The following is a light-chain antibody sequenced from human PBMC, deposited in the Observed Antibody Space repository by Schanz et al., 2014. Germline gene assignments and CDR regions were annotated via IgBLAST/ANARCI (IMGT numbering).Light chain of an antibody. CDR2: GAS. V-gene: IGKV3-20*01. Sequence: EIVLTQSPVTLSLSPGESATLSCRASQSVTYYLAWYQQKPGQAPNVLIYGASRRATGIPDRFSGSGSGTDFTLTISRLEPEDFAVYYCQQYGSSPRTFGQGTKVEIK. J-gene: IGKJ1*01. CDR3: QQYGSSPRT. CDR1: QSVTYY.